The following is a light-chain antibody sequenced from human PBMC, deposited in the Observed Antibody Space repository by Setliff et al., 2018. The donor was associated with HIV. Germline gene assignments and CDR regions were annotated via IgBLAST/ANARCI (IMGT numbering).Light chain of an antibody. CDR1: SSNIGSNT. Sequence: QSVLTQPPSASGTPGQGVTISCSGSSSNIGSNTVTWYQQLPGTAPKLLIYKNDQRPSGVPDRFSGSKSGTSASLAISGLQSGDEADYYCAAWDDSLHGSYVFGAGTKVTVL. J-gene: IGLJ1*01. CDR3: AAWDDSLHGSYV. CDR2: KND. V-gene: IGLV1-44*01.